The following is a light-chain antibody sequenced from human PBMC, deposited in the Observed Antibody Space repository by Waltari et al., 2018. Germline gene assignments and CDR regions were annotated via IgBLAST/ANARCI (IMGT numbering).Light chain of an antibody. Sequence: EIVLTQSPGTLSLSPGERATLSCRASQSVSSSFLAWYQQKPGQAPRLLVYGASSRATGIPDRISGSGSGTDFTLTISRLEAEDFAVYYCQQDGSSPRTFGGGTKVEIK. J-gene: IGKJ4*01. CDR2: GAS. V-gene: IGKV3-20*01. CDR3: QQDGSSPRT. CDR1: QSVSSSF.